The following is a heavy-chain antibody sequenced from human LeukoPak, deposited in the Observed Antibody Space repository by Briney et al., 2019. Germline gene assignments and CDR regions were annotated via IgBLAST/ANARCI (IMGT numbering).Heavy chain of an antibody. V-gene: IGHV3-30*18. CDR1: GFTFSSYG. D-gene: IGHD1-1*01. CDR2: ISYDGSNK. CDR3: AKDPNQLLTLDH. Sequence: PGRSLRLSCAASGFTFSSYGMHWVRQAPGKGLEGVAVISYDGSNKYYADSVKGRFTISRDNSKNTLYLQMNSLRAEDTAVYYCAKDPNQLLTLDHWGQGSLVTVSS. J-gene: IGHJ4*02.